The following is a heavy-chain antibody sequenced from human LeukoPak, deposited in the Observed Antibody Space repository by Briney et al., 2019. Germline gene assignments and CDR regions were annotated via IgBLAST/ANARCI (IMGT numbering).Heavy chain of an antibody. D-gene: IGHD3-22*01. Sequence: ASVKVSCKASGYTFTGYYMHWVRQAPGQGLEWMRWISPNSGGTNYAQKFQGRVTMTRDTSISTAYMELSRLRSDDTAVYYCARGYYDSSGYSPWGYWGQGTLVTVSS. CDR2: ISPNSGGT. CDR1: GYTFTGYY. CDR3: ARGYYDSSGYSPWGY. J-gene: IGHJ4*02. V-gene: IGHV1-2*02.